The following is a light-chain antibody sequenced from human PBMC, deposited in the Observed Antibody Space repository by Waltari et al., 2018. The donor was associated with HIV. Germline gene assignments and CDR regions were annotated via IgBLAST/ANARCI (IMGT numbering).Light chain of an antibody. CDR2: RNN. CDR1: SSNIGSNY. CDR3: AAWDDSLVGWV. Sequence: QSVLTQPPSASGTPGQRVTISCSGSSSNIGSNYVYWYQQLPGTAPKLLIYRNNQLPLGVPDRVSGSESGASASLAISWVRSEDEADYYCAAWDDSLVGWVFGGGTKLTVL. V-gene: IGLV1-47*01. J-gene: IGLJ3*02.